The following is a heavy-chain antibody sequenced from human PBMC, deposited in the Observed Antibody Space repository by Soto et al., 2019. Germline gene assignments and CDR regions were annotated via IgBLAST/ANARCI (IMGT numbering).Heavy chain of an antibody. D-gene: IGHD4-17*01. V-gene: IGHV1-18*01. CDR1: GYTFTSYG. CDR3: ARDLDYGDYVTAPSDAFDI. Sequence: QVQLVQSGAEVKKPGASVKVSCKASGYTFTSYGISWVRQAPGQGLEWMGWISAYNGNTNYAQKLQGRVTMTTDTSTSTAYMELRSLRSDDTAVYYCARDLDYGDYVTAPSDAFDIWGQGTMVTVSS. J-gene: IGHJ3*02. CDR2: ISAYNGNT.